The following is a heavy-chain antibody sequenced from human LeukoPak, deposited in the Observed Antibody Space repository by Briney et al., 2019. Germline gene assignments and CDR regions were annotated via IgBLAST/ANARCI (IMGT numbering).Heavy chain of an antibody. CDR1: GGSISSYY. CDR3: ARGLQWELLGAFDI. CDR2: IYYSGRT. J-gene: IGHJ3*02. Sequence: SETLSLTCTVSGGSISSYYWSWIRQPPGKGLEWIGYIYYSGRTNYNPSLKSRVTISVDTSKNQFSLKLRSVTAADTAVYYCARGLQWELLGAFDIWGQGAMVTVSS. V-gene: IGHV4-59*01. D-gene: IGHD1-26*01.